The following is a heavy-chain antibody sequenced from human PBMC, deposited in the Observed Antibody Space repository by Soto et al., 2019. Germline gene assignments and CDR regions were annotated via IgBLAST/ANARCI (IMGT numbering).Heavy chain of an antibody. CDR1: GFTFSSYG. CDR3: AKEVQWSQSGYNYYGMDV. J-gene: IGHJ6*02. Sequence: LRLSCAASGFTFSSYGMHWVRQAPGRGLEWVAVISYDGSNKYYADSVKGRFTISRDNSKNTLYLQMNSLRAEDTAVYYCAKEVQWSQSGYNYYGMDVWGQGXTVTISS. V-gene: IGHV3-30*18. D-gene: IGHD3-3*01. CDR2: ISYDGSNK.